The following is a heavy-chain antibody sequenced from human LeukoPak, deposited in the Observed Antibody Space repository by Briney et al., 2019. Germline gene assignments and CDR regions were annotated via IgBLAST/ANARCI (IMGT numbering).Heavy chain of an antibody. D-gene: IGHD3-22*01. J-gene: IGHJ4*02. CDR3: ARPSEDDSSGYYYWFVY. Sequence: ASVKVSCKASGGTFSSYAISWVRQAPGQGLEWMGGIIPIFGTANYAQKFQGRVTITADESTSTAHMELSSLRSEDAAVYYCARPSEDDSSGYYYWFVYWGQGTLVTVSS. CDR1: GGTFSSYA. V-gene: IGHV1-69*13. CDR2: IIPIFGTA.